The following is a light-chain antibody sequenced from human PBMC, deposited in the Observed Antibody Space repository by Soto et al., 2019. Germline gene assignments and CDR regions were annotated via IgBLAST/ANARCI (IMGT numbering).Light chain of an antibody. J-gene: IGKJ1*01. V-gene: IGKV1-5*03. Sequence: DIQMTQSPSTLSGSVGDRVTITCRASQTISGWLAWYQQKPGKAPKILIYKASTLKSGVPSSFSGSGSGTEFPLTISSLQTDDFATYYCQHYNSYSEAFGQGTKLEIK. CDR2: KAS. CDR1: QTISGW. CDR3: QHYNSYSEA.